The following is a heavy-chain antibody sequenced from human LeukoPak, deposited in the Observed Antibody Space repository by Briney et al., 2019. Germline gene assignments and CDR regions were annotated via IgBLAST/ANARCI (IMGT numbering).Heavy chain of an antibody. D-gene: IGHD1-14*01. J-gene: IGHJ6*03. Sequence: SETLSLTXAVSGYSISSGYYWGWIRQPPGKGLELIGSIYHSGSTYYNPSLKSRVTISVDTSKNQFSLKLSSVTAADTAVYYCARHAGYYYYMDVWGKGTTVTVSS. CDR3: ARHAGYYYYMDV. CDR1: GYSISSGYY. CDR2: IYHSGST. V-gene: IGHV4-38-2*01.